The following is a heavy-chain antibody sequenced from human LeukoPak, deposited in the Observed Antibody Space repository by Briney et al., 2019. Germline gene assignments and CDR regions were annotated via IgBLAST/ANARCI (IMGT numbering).Heavy chain of an antibody. Sequence: PSETLSLTCTVSGGTISSSSYYWGWIRQPPGKGLEWIGSIYYSGTTYYNPSLKSRATISVDTSKSQFSLRLTSVTAADTAAYYCARHVRFLEWLSSYYFDYWGQGTLVTVSS. J-gene: IGHJ4*02. D-gene: IGHD3-3*01. CDR2: IYYSGTT. CDR1: GGTISSSSYY. CDR3: ARHVRFLEWLSSYYFDY. V-gene: IGHV4-39*01.